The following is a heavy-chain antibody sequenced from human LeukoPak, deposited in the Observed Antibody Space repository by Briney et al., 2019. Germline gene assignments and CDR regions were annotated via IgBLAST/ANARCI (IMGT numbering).Heavy chain of an antibody. CDR3: AREGPWGGYDILTGYYDYYYYGMDV. CDR1: GGSISSYY. Sequence: SETLSLTCTVSGGSISSYYWSWIRQPAGKGLEWIGRIYTSGSTNYNPSLKSRVTMSVDMSKNQFSLKLSSVTAADTAVYYCAREGPWGGYDILTGYYDYYYYGMDVWGQGTTVTVSS. V-gene: IGHV4-4*07. CDR2: IYTSGST. D-gene: IGHD3-9*01. J-gene: IGHJ6*02.